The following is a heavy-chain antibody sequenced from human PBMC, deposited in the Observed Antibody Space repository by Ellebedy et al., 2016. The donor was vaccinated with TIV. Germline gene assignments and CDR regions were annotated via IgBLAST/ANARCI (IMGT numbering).Heavy chain of an antibody. D-gene: IGHD3-22*01. CDR2: IYTSGST. J-gene: IGHJ3*02. V-gene: IGHV4-4*07. CDR1: GGSISSYY. Sequence: SETLSLXCTVSGGSISSYYWSWIRQPAGKGLEWIGRIYTSGSTNYNPSLKSRVTMSVDTSKNQFSLKLGSVTAADTAVYYCASGLVTDSSGTYGAFDIWGQGTMVTVSS. CDR3: ASGLVTDSSGTYGAFDI.